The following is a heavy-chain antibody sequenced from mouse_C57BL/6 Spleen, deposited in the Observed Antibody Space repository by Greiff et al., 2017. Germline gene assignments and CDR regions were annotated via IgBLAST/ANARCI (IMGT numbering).Heavy chain of an antibody. J-gene: IGHJ4*01. CDR3: SRDSNAMGY. CDR1: GYAFTNSL. V-gene: IGHV1-54*01. Sequence: VQLQQSGAELVRPGTSVKVSCKASGYAFTNSLIEWVKQRPGQGLEWIGVINPGSGGTNYNEKFKGKATLTADKSSSTAYMQLNSLTSEDSAVYFCSRDSNAMGYWGQGTSVTVSS. CDR2: INPGSGGT.